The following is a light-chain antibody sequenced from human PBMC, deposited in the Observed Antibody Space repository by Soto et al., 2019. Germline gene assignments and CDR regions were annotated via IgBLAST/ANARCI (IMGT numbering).Light chain of an antibody. CDR2: EGS. CDR3: CSYAGSSVV. CDR1: SSDVGSYNL. J-gene: IGLJ2*01. Sequence: QSVLTQPASVSGSPGQSITISCTGTSSDVGSYNLVSWYQQHPGKAPKLMIYEGSKRPSGVSNRFSGSKSGNTASLTISGLQAEDEGDYHCCSYAGSSVVFGGGTKLTVL. V-gene: IGLV2-23*01.